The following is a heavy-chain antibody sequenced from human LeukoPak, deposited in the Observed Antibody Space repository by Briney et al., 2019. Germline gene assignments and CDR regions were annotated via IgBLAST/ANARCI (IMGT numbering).Heavy chain of an antibody. V-gene: IGHV3-74*01. CDR3: AVSPGATLDH. D-gene: IGHD1-26*01. CDR2: MNSDGSIT. J-gene: IGHJ4*02. CDR1: GFTFSSSW. Sequence: GGSLRLSCAASGFTFSSSWMHWARQSPGKGLGWLSRMNSDGSITRYADSVKGRFTISRDNAKNTLYLQMDSLRVEDTGLYYCAVSPGATLDHWGQGTLVSVSS.